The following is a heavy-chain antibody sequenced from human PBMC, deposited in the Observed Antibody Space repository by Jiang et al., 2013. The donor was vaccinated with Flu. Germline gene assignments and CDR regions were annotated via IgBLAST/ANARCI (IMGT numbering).Heavy chain of an antibody. CDR2: INHSGST. Sequence: LLKPSETLSLTCVVYGGSFSSYYWSWIRQPPGKGLEWIGEINHSGSTNYNPSLKSRVTISVDTSKNQFSLKLSSVTAADTAVYYCAGLLGATTNFGSFDYWGQGTLVTVSS. D-gene: IGHD1-26*01. CDR3: AGLLGATTNFGSFDY. J-gene: IGHJ4*02. CDR1: GGSFSSYY. V-gene: IGHV4-34*01.